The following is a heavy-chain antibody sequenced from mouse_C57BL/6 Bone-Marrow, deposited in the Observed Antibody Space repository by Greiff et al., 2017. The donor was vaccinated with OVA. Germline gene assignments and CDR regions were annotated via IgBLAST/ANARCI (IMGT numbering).Heavy chain of an antibody. CDR2: IYPGSGST. V-gene: IGHV1-55*01. D-gene: IGHD1-1*01. CDR1: GYTFTSYW. Sequence: QVQLQQPGAELVKPGASVKMSCKASGYTFTSYWITWVKQRPGQGLEWIGDIYPGSGSTNYNEKFKSKATLTADKSSSTAYMQLSSLTSEDSAVYFCAREGSSYAMDYWGQGTSVTVSS. CDR3: AREGSSYAMDY. J-gene: IGHJ4*01.